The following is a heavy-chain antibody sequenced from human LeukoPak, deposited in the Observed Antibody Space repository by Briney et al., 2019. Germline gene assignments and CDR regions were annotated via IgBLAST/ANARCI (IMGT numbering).Heavy chain of an antibody. Sequence: GGSLRLSCSASGFTVGYYAMNWVRQAPGKGLEWVGLIRSKAYGGTTEYGASVKGRFTISRDDSKNIAYLQMNSLKTDDTAQYYCTRDQFESSGHFDHWGQGILVIVSS. V-gene: IGHV3-49*04. CDR2: IRSKAYGGTT. D-gene: IGHD3-22*01. CDR1: GFTVGYYA. CDR3: TRDQFESSGHFDH. J-gene: IGHJ4*02.